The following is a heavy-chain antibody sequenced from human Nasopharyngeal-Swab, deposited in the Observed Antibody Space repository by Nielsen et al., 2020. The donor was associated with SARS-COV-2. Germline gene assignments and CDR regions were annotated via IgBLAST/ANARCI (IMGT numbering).Heavy chain of an antibody. V-gene: IGHV3-23*01. CDR3: AKRQLLPTGAFDI. CDR2: ISGSGGST. D-gene: IGHD2-2*01. CDR1: GFTFSSYA. Sequence: GESLKISCAASGFTFSSYAMSWVRQAPGKGLEWVSAISGSGGSTYYADSVKGRFTISRDNSKNTLYLQMSSLRAEDTAVYYCAKRQLLPTGAFDIWGQGTMVTVSS. J-gene: IGHJ3*02.